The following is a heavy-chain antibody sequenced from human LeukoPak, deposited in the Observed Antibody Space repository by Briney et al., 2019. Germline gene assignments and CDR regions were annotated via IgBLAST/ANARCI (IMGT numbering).Heavy chain of an antibody. Sequence: QPGGSLRLSCAASGFTFSSYEMNWVRQAPGKGLEWVSYISSSGSTIYYADSVKGRFTISRDNAKNSLYLQMNSLRAEDTAVYYCAREKEAPGVGVVVIRDYYYMDVWGKGTTVTVSS. V-gene: IGHV3-48*03. CDR3: AREKEAPGVGVVVIRDYYYMDV. J-gene: IGHJ6*03. CDR2: ISSSGSTI. D-gene: IGHD3-22*01. CDR1: GFTFSSYE.